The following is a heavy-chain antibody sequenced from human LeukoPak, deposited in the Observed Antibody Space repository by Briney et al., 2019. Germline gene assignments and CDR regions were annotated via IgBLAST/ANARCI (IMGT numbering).Heavy chain of an antibody. CDR1: GFTFRNSW. V-gene: IGHV3-74*01. D-gene: IGHD1-26*01. J-gene: IGHJ6*02. CDR3: ARCGTPNNYYGYGVDV. Sequence: GGSLRLSCAASGFTFRNSWMHWVRQAPGKGLVWVSRINTDGSNTIYADSVKGRYTISRDNAKNTMYLQMISLRAEDTAVYYCARCGTPNNYYGYGVDVWGQGTTVIVSS. CDR2: INTDGSNT.